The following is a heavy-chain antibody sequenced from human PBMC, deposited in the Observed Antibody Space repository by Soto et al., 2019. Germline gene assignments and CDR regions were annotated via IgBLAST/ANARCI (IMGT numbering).Heavy chain of an antibody. CDR1: GGTFSSYA. CDR2: IIPIFGTA. D-gene: IGHD6-13*01. J-gene: IGHJ5*02. CDR3: ARRADRGIAAAGTPNWFDP. Sequence: SVKVSCKASGGTFSSYAISWVRQAPGQGLEWMGGIIPIFGTANYAQKFQGRVTITADESTSTAYMELSSLRSEDTAVYYCARRADRGIAAAGTPNWFDPWGQGTLVTVSS. V-gene: IGHV1-69*13.